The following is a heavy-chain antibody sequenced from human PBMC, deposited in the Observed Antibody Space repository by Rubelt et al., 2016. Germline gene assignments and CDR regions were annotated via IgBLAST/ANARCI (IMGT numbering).Heavy chain of an antibody. CDR1: GFSFSNYW. J-gene: IGHJ3*01. V-gene: IGHV3-74*01. CDR2: INGDGSTT. D-gene: IGHD3-22*01. Sequence: SGGGLVQPGGSLRLSCAASGFSFSNYWMYWVRQAPGKGLVWVSRINGDGSTTSYADSVKGRFTISRDNAKTSLFLQMNSLTVEDTAVYYCARIFLYYDSRGYSSADAFDVCGRERMLS. CDR3: ARIFLYYDSRGYSSADAFDV.